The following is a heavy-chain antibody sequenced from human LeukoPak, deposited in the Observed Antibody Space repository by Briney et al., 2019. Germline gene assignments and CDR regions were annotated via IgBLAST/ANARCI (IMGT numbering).Heavy chain of an antibody. CDR1: GFTFSSYS. Sequence: KAGGSLRLSCAASGFTFSSYSMSWIRQPPGKGLEWIGEINHSGSTNYNPSLKSRVTISVDTSKNQFSLKLSSVTAADTAVYYCARGESSGVVVVPAAIPYYYGMDVWGQGTTVTVSS. J-gene: IGHJ6*02. CDR2: INHSGST. V-gene: IGHV4-34*01. CDR3: ARGESSGVVVVPAAIPYYYGMDV. D-gene: IGHD2-2*01.